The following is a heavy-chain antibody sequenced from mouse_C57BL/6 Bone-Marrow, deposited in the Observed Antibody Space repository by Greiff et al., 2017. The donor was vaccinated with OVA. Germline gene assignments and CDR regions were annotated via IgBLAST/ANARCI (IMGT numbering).Heavy chain of an antibody. D-gene: IGHD1-1*01. V-gene: IGHV3-1*01. J-gene: IGHJ1*03. CDR2: ISYSGST. CDR1: GYSITSGYD. Sequence: EVKLEESGPGMVKPSQSLSLTCTVTGYSITSGYDWHWIRHFPGNKLEWMGYISYSGSTNYNPSLKSRISITHDTSKNHFFLKLNSVTTEDTATYYCARGPFYYYGSSHWYFDVWGTGTTVTVSS. CDR3: ARGPFYYYGSSHWYFDV.